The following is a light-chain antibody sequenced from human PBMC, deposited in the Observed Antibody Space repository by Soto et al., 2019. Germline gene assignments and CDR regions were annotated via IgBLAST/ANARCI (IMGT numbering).Light chain of an antibody. CDR1: SSDVGAYDY. J-gene: IGLJ2*01. CDR2: EVT. V-gene: IGLV2-8*01. Sequence: QSVLTQTPSASGSPGQSVTISCTGTSSDVGAYDYVSWYQQHPGKAPKLMIYEVTKRPSGVPDRFSGSKSGNTASLTVSGLQVEDEAEYYCSSYAGSNNLLFGGGTKLTVL. CDR3: SSYAGSNNLL.